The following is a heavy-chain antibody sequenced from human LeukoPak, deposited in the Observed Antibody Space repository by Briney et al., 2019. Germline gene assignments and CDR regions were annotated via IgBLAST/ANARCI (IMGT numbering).Heavy chain of an antibody. Sequence: NPGGSLRLSCAASGFTFSSYSMNWVRQAPGKGLEWVSSIGSSSSYIYYADSVKGRFTISRDNAKNSLYLQMNSLRAEDTAVYYCARDAGTYCSSTSCYPMDVWGKGTTVTVSS. CDR3: ARDAGTYCSSTSCYPMDV. CDR2: IGSSSSYI. J-gene: IGHJ6*03. V-gene: IGHV3-21*01. D-gene: IGHD2-2*01. CDR1: GFTFSSYS.